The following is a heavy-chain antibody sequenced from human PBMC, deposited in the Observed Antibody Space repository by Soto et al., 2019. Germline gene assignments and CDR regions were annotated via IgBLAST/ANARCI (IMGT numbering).Heavy chain of an antibody. CDR1: GFTFTSSA. CDR3: AADYGSGSYYMGSDY. Sequence: SVKVSCKASGFTFTSSAVQWVRQARGQRLEWIGWIVVGSGNTNYAQKFQERVTITRDMSTSTAHMELSSLRSEDTAVYYCAADYGSGSYYMGSDYWGQGTLVTVSS. V-gene: IGHV1-58*01. D-gene: IGHD3-10*01. J-gene: IGHJ4*02. CDR2: IVVGSGNT.